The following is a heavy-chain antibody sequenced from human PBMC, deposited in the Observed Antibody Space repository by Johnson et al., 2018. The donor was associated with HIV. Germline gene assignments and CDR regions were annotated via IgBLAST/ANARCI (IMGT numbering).Heavy chain of an antibody. CDR2: ILYDGSNK. CDR3: AKDLYYDSSGAVAFDI. Sequence: QVQLVESGGGVVQPGRSLRLSCAASGFTFSSYAMYWVRQAPGKGLEWVAGILYDGSNKYHADSVKGRFTISRDNSKNTLYLQMNSLRAEDRALNYCAKDLYYDSSGAVAFDIWGQGTMVTVSS. D-gene: IGHD3-22*01. J-gene: IGHJ3*02. V-gene: IGHV3-30-3*01. CDR1: GFTFSSYA.